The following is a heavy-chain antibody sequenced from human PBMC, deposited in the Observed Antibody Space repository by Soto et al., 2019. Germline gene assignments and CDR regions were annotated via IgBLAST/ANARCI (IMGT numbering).Heavy chain of an antibody. CDR3: AKDVSPKVYCYDSSGQGGCFDT. CDR2: ISYDGSNK. V-gene: IGHV3-30*18. Sequence: QVQLVESGGGVVQPGRSLRLSCAASGFTFSSYGMHWVRQAPGKGLEWVALISYDGSNKYYADSVKGRFTISRDNSKSSMYLQMINLRAEGTAVYYCAKDVSPKVYCYDSSGQGGCFDTWGQGTLVTVSS. CDR1: GFTFSSYG. J-gene: IGHJ4*02. D-gene: IGHD3-22*01.